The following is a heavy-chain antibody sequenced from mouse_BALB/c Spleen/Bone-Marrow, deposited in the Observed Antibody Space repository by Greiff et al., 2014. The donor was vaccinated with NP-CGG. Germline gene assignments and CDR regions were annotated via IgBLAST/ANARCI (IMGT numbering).Heavy chain of an antibody. D-gene: IGHD2-2*01. CDR1: GFNIKDTY. V-gene: IGHV14-3*02. CDR3: ARNYGYGKSFAY. CDR2: IDPANGNT. Sequence: VQLQQSGAELVKPGASVKLSCTASGFNIKDTYMHWVKQRPEQGLGGIGRIDPANGNTKYDPKFQGKATITADTSSNTAYLQLSSLTSEDTAVYYCARNYGYGKSFAYWGQGTLVTVST. J-gene: IGHJ3*01.